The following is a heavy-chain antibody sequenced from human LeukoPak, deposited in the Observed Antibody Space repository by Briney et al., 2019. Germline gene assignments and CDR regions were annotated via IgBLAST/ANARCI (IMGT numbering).Heavy chain of an antibody. CDR3: ARDEVRYSNYEAPGSY. V-gene: IGHV1-18*01. D-gene: IGHD4-11*01. CDR1: GYTFTSYG. J-gene: IGHJ4*02. Sequence: ASVKVSCKASGYTFTSYGISWVRQAPGQGLEWMGWISAYNGNTNYAQKLQGRVTMTTDTSTSTAYMELRSLRSDDTAVYYCARDEVRYSNYEAPGSYWGQGTLVTVSS. CDR2: ISAYNGNT.